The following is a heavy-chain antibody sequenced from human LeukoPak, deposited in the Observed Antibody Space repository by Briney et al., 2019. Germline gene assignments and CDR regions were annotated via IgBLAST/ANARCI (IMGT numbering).Heavy chain of an antibody. CDR2: IKQDGSEK. V-gene: IGHV3-7*01. CDR1: GFTFSSYW. D-gene: IGHD3-22*01. J-gene: IGHJ6*02. CDR3: ARVYRVTMIVVVITTTENGMGV. Sequence: GGSLRLSCAASGFTFSSYWMSWVRQAPGKGLEWVANIKQDGSEKYYVDSVKGRFAISRDNAKNSLYLQMNSLRAEDTAVYYCARVYRVTMIVVVITTTENGMGVWGQGTTVTVSS.